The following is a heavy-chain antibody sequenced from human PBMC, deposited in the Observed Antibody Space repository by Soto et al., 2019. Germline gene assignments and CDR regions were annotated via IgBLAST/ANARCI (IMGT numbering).Heavy chain of an antibody. D-gene: IGHD2-2*01. V-gene: IGHV3-11*03. CDR3: ARRYCSSTSCYVDY. J-gene: IGHJ4*02. CDR2: ISSSSSCT. Sequence: GGSLRLSCAASGFTFSDYYMSWIRQAPGKGLEWVSYISSSSSCTNYADSVKGRFTISRDNAKNSLYLQMNSLRAEDTAVYYCARRYCSSTSCYVDYWGQGTLVTVSS. CDR1: GFTFSDYY.